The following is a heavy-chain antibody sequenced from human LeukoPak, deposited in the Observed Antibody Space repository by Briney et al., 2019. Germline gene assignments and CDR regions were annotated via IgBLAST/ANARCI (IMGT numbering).Heavy chain of an antibody. CDR1: GFTFSDYY. CDR3: AKDPTHYRVWDDYDSSVLSC. J-gene: IGHJ4*02. V-gene: IGHV3-11*04. D-gene: IGHD3-22*01. Sequence: GGSLRLSCAASGFTFSDYYMSWIRQAPGKGLEWVSYISSSGSTIYYADSVKGRFTISRDNAKNSLYLQMNSLRAEDTAVYYCAKDPTHYRVWDDYDSSVLSCWGQGTLVTVSS. CDR2: ISSSGSTI.